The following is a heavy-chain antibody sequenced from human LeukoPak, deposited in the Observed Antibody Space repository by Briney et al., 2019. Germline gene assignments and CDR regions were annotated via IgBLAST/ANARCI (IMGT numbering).Heavy chain of an antibody. CDR3: ARTTVADY. V-gene: IGHV3-7*01. Sequence: PGGSLRLSCAASGFTFSNYWMTWVRQAPGKGLEWVATIKQDGSVEYYVDSVKGRFTISRDNAKNSLYVQMYSLRAEDTAVYYCARTTVADYWGQGTLVTVSS. D-gene: IGHD4-17*01. CDR2: IKQDGSVE. J-gene: IGHJ4*02. CDR1: GFTFSNYW.